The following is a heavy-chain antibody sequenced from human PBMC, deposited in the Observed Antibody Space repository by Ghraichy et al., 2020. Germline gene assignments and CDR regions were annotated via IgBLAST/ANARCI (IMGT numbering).Heavy chain of an antibody. Sequence: ESLNISCNVSGGSINSYYWGWIRQPPGKGLECIGYVYYDGSTYYNPSLKSRVTISVDTSKNQFSLRLRSVTAGDTAVYYCARKGYGGGYFDNWGQGTLVTVSS. CDR2: VYYDGST. V-gene: IGHV4-59*01. D-gene: IGHD5-18*01. CDR3: ARKGYGGGYFDN. J-gene: IGHJ4*02. CDR1: GGSINSYY.